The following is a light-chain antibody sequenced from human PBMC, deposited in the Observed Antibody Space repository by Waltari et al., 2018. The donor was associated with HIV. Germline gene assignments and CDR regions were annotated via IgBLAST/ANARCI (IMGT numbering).Light chain of an antibody. CDR1: SDDVGYYNY. J-gene: IGLJ3*02. CDR3: SSYVGSSTSWL. Sequence: QSALTQPASVSGSPGQSIVISCTGTSDDVGYYNYVSWYQQHPGKVPKLVIYDVTSRPSGVSNRFSGSKSGNTASLTTSGLRADDEADYYCSSYVGSSTSWLFGGGTKLTV. CDR2: DVT. V-gene: IGLV2-14*03.